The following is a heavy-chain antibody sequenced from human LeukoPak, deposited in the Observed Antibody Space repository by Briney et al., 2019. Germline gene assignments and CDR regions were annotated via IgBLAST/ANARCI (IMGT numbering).Heavy chain of an antibody. J-gene: IGHJ4*02. CDR3: ARDRAPRYYFDY. CDR2: MNPNSGNT. Sequence: ASVKVSCKASGYTFTSYDINWVRQATGQGLEWMGWMNPNSGNTGYAQKFQGRVTITRDTSISTAYMELSRLRSDDTAVYYCARDRAPRYYFDYWGQGTLVTVSS. V-gene: IGHV1-8*03. CDR1: GYTFTSYD.